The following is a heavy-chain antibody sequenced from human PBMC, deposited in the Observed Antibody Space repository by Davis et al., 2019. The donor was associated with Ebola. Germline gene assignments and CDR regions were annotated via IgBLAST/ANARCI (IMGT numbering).Heavy chain of an antibody. Sequence: GESLKISCAASGLTFRSHGFHWVRRTPGKGLEWVAVISFDGSQKHYADSVKGRFTISRDNNRNTLYLQMNSLRPEDTAVYFCASDYLGVCTAAYCYDGRLDDWGQGTQVTVSS. CDR3: ASDYLGVCTAAYCYDGRLDD. CDR2: ISFDGSQK. V-gene: IGHV3-30*03. J-gene: IGHJ4*02. CDR1: GLTFRSHG. D-gene: IGHD2-15*01.